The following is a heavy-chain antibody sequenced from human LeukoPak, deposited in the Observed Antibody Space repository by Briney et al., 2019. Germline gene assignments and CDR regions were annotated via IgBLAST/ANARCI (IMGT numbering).Heavy chain of an antibody. V-gene: IGHV1-18*01. CDR2: ISAYNGNT. Sequence: ASVKVSCKASGYTFTSYGISWARQAPGQGLEWMGWISAYNGNTNYAQKLQGRVTMTTDTSTSTGYMELRSLRSDDTAVYYCARDPICSSTSCYTGRYYYYYMDVWGKGTTVTVSS. J-gene: IGHJ6*03. CDR3: ARDPICSSTSCYTGRYYYYYMDV. D-gene: IGHD2-2*02. CDR1: GYTFTSYG.